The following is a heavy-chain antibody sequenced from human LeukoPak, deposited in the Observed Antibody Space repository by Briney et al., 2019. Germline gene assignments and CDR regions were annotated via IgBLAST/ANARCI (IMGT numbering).Heavy chain of an antibody. CDR1: GYGFTGYF. J-gene: IGHJ4*02. D-gene: IGHD6-13*01. V-gene: IGHV1-2*02. CDR3: VRDLFFAAAEREGDDY. Sequence: ASVKVSCKASGYGFTGYFMHWVRQAPGQGLEWMGLINPDSGGTNYAQKFRGRVTLTRDTSIYTAYMELSRLRSDDTAVYYCVRDLFFAAAEREGDDYWGQGTLVTVSS. CDR2: INPDSGGT.